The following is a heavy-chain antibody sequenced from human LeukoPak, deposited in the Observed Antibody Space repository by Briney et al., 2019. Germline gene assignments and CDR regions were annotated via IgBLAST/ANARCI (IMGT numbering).Heavy chain of an antibody. V-gene: IGHV3-23*01. J-gene: IGHJ1*01. CDR1: GFTFSSYA. CDR2: ISGSGGST. D-gene: IGHD2-2*03. Sequence: GGSLRLSCAASGFTFSSYAMSWVRQAPGKGLEWVSAISGSGGSTYYADSVKGRFTISRDNSKNTLYLQMNSLRAEDTAVYYCAKWVDIVVVPAASYFQLWGQGTLVTVSS. CDR3: AKWVDIVVVPAASYFQL.